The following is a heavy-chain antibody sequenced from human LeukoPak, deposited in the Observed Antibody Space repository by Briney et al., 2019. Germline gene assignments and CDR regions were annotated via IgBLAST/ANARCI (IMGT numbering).Heavy chain of an antibody. CDR2: ISGSGGST. CDR3: AKPRLIVVVPAALDY. CDR1: GFAFRNYA. J-gene: IGHJ4*02. V-gene: IGHV3-23*01. D-gene: IGHD2-2*01. Sequence: PGGSLRLSCAASGFAFRNYAASWIRQAPGKGLEWVSAISGSGGSTYYADSVKGRFTISRDNSKNTLYLQMNSLRAEDTAVYYCAKPRLIVVVPAALDYWGQGTLVTVSS.